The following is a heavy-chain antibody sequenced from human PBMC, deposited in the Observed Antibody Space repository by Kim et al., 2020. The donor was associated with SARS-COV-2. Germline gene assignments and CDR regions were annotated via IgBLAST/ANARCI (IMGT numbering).Heavy chain of an antibody. CDR1: GGSISSSNW. Sequence: SETLSLTCAVSGGSISSSNWWSWVRQPPGKGLEWIGEIYHSGSTNYNPSLKSRVTISVDKSKNQFSLKLSSVTAADTAVYYCARARAYCGGDCYSSWFDPWGQGTLVTVSS. D-gene: IGHD2-21*01. CDR3: ARARAYCGGDCYSSWFDP. V-gene: IGHV4-4*02. J-gene: IGHJ5*02. CDR2: IYHSGST.